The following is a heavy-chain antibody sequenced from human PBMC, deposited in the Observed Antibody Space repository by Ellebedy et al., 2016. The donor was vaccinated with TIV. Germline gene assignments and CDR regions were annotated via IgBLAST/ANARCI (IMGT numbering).Heavy chain of an antibody. Sequence: MPSETLSLTCTVSAGSTSSSDYWWAWTRQPPGKGLAWLGCLYYSGGTYYNPSLKSRFTISVPTSKNQFSLKLFSVTAAATAVYFGARTDSNGYFTYIDYWGQGTLVTVSS. CDR1: AGSTSSSDYW. D-gene: IGHD3-22*01. V-gene: IGHV4-39*01. CDR2: LYYSGGT. J-gene: IGHJ4*02. CDR3: ARTDSNGYFTYIDY.